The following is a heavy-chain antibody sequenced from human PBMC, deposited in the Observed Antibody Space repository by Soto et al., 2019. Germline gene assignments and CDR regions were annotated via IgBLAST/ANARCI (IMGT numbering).Heavy chain of an antibody. CDR2: IKSKTDGGTT. CDR1: GFTFSNAW. D-gene: IGHD3-10*01. CDR3: TTAITMVRGPTRAFDY. J-gene: IGHJ4*02. V-gene: IGHV3-15*01. Sequence: PGGSLRLSCAASGFTFSNAWMSWVRQAPGKGLEWVGRIKSKTDGGTTDYAAPVKGRFTISRDDSKNTLYLQMNSLKTEDTAVYYCTTAITMVRGPTRAFDYWGQGTLVTVSS.